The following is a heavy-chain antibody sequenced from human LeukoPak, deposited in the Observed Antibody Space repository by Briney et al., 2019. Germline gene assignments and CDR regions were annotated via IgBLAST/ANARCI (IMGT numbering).Heavy chain of an antibody. D-gene: IGHD3-9*01. CDR2: IHYTGST. Sequence: PSETLSLTCNVSGVSITTFYWSWIRQPPGKGLEWIGYIHYTGSTNYNPSLKSRVTMSVDTSKNQFSLRLSSVTAADTAVYYCARDAHDTSTGYLNWFDPWGQGTLVTVSS. CDR1: GVSITTFY. J-gene: IGHJ5*02. V-gene: IGHV4-59*01. CDR3: ARDAHDTSTGYLNWFDP.